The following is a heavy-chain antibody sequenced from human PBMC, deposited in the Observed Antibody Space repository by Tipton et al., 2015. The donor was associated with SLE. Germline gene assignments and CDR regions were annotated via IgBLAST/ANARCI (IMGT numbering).Heavy chain of an antibody. CDR1: GGSFSGYH. Sequence: TLSLTCAVYGGSFSGYHWTWIRQPPGQGLEWIGELADTGSPNYNPTLKSRVTISLDTSKGQFSLILNSLTAADTAVYYCARGPFRRLPPGAYWGQGTLVTVSS. J-gene: IGHJ4*02. CDR2: LADTGSP. CDR3: ARGPFRRLPPGAY. D-gene: IGHD2/OR15-2a*01. V-gene: IGHV4-34*01.